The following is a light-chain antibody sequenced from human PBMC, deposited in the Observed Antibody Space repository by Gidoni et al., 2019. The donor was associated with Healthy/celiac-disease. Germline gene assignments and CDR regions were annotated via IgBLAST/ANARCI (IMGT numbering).Light chain of an antibody. CDR2: DAA. Sequence: EIVLTQSPATLSLSPGEGATLSCRASQSVSSYLACYQQKPGQAPRLLIDDAANRATGIPARFSGSGSGTDFTLTISSLEPEDFAVYHCQQRSNWPPVFTFGPGTKVDIK. CDR3: QQRSNWPPVFT. J-gene: IGKJ3*01. V-gene: IGKV3-11*01. CDR1: QSVSSY.